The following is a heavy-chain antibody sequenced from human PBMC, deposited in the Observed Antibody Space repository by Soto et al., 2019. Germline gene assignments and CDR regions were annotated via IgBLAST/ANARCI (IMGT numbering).Heavy chain of an antibody. CDR3: ARDRDSSYFPPPYYCVS. J-gene: IGHJ4*02. CDR1: AFTFRSYT. V-gene: IGHV3-30*04. Sequence: QVQLVESGGGVVQPGRSLRLSCAASAFTFRSYTMHWVRQAPGKGLEWVATISYDGSKTNYADSVRGRFTISRDNSKSTLFLQMDSLRPEDTAVYSCARDRDSSYFPPPYYCVSWGQGTLVTVSS. D-gene: IGHD4-4*01. CDR2: ISYDGSKT.